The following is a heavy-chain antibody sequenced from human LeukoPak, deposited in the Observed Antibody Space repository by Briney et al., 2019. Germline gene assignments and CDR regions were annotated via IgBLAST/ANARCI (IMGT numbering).Heavy chain of an antibody. V-gene: IGHV3-30*12. D-gene: IGHD2-15*01. CDR1: GFTFSSYG. Sequence: GGSLRLSCAASGFTFSSYGMHWVRQAPGKGLEWVAVISYDGSNKYYADSVKGRFTISRDNAKNSLYLQMNSLRAEDTAVYYCARDPVVVAATQGYWGQGTLVTVSS. CDR3: ARDPVVVAATQGY. CDR2: ISYDGSNK. J-gene: IGHJ4*02.